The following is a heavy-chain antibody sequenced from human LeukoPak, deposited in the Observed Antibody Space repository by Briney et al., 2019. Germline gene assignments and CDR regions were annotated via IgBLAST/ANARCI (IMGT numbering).Heavy chain of an antibody. V-gene: IGHV1-2*02. CDR2: INPNSGGT. CDR1: GYTFTGYY. D-gene: IGHD2-2*01. CDR3: ASAVKYCSSTSCKLGYYGMDV. J-gene: IGHJ6*02. Sequence: ASVKVSCKASGYTFTGYYMHWVRQAPGQGLEWMGWINPNSGGTNYAQKFQGRVTMTRDTSISTAYMELSRLRSEDTAVYYCASAVKYCSSTSCKLGYYGMDVWGQGTTVTVSS.